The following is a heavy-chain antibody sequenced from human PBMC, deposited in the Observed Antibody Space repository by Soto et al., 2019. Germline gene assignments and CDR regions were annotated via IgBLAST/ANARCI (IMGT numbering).Heavy chain of an antibody. J-gene: IGHJ6*02. Sequence: GASVKVSFKASRYNFDRYGIRWVRQAPGQGLEWMGCINTYNSNIKYAQKLEGRVTMTADTFRSTAYMELRSLTSDDTAVYYCAREGFCSSGSCALYYHEFFGMDVCGQGTTVTVSS. D-gene: IGHD2-15*01. CDR1: RYNFDRYG. CDR2: INTYNSNI. CDR3: AREGFCSSGSCALYYHEFFGMDV. V-gene: IGHV1-18*01.